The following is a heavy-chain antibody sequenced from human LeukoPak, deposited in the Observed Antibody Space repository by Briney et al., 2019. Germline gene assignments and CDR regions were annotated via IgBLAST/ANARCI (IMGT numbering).Heavy chain of an antibody. CDR2: TNPNTGGT. CDR1: GYTFTGYY. J-gene: IGHJ4*02. CDR3: AKDAGYCSSTSCRFDY. Sequence: GASVKVSCKASGYTFTGYYMHWVRQAPGQGLEWMGRTNPNTGGTNYAQKFQGRVTMTRDTSISTAYMDLSGLRSDDTAVYYCAKDAGYCSSTSCRFDYWGQGTLVTVSS. D-gene: IGHD2-2*01. V-gene: IGHV1-2*06.